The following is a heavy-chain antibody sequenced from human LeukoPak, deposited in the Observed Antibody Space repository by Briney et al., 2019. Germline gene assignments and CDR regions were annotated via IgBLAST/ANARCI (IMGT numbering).Heavy chain of an antibody. V-gene: IGHV3-74*01. CDR2: LNPDGSST. CDR3: VRDSRDGSW. J-gene: IGHJ4*02. D-gene: IGHD5-24*01. CDR1: GFTFSGYS. Sequence: GGSLRLSCAASGFTFSGYSMNWVRQAPGKGLVWVSRLNPDGSSTSYADSVKGRFTGSRDNAKNTVYLQMNSLRAEDTAVYYCVRDSRDGSWWGQGTLVTVSS.